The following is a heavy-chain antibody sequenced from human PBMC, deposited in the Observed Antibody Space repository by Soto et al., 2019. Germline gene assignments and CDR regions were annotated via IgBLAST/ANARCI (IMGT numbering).Heavy chain of an antibody. Sequence: QVQLQESGPGLVKPSETLSLTCTVSGDSISSYYWSWIRQPPGKGLEWIGYIYYSGSTNYNPSLKSRVTISVDTSKNQFSLKLSSVTAADTAVYYCARVKYYYDSSGYPPDYDIWGQGTMVTVSS. CDR1: GDSISSYY. D-gene: IGHD3-22*01. V-gene: IGHV4-59*01. CDR3: ARVKYYYDSSGYPPDYDI. J-gene: IGHJ3*02. CDR2: IYYSGST.